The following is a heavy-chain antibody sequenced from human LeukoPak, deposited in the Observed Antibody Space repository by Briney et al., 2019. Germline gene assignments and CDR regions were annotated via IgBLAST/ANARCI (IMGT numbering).Heavy chain of an antibody. D-gene: IGHD6-13*01. CDR3: ARGGGIAAAESYYFDY. V-gene: IGHV4-38-2*02. J-gene: IGHJ4*02. CDR2: IYHSGST. Sequence: PSETLSLTCTVSGYSISSGYYWGWIRQPPGKGLEWIGSIYHSGSTYYNPSLKSRVTISVDTSKNQFSLKLSSVTAADTAVYYCARGGGIAAAESYYFDYWGQGTLVTVSS. CDR1: GYSISSGYY.